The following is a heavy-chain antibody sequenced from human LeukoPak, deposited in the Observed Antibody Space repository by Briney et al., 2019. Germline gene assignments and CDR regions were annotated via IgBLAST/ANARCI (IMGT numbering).Heavy chain of an antibody. CDR3: ARGGSYSEPDF. CDR1: GFTFSGFW. Sequence: GGSLRLSCAASGFTFSGFWMHWVRQGPGKGLVWLSRIHTDGSTTNYADSVKGRFTVSRDNAKSTLYLQMNSLRAEDTAIYYCARGGSYSEPDFWGQGALVTVSS. D-gene: IGHD1-26*01. V-gene: IGHV3-74*01. CDR2: IHTDGSTT. J-gene: IGHJ4*02.